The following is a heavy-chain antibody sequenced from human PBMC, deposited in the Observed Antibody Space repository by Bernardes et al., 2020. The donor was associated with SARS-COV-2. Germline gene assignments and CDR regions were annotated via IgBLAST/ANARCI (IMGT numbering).Heavy chain of an antibody. D-gene: IGHD3-3*02. J-gene: IGHJ4*02. Sequence: WGSLRLSRAASGFAFSSHWMHWIRQDAGKGLVWLSRMNMDGSTKDYAASVKGRFTISRDNAKNTLYLQMNNLRLDDRAVYYCVRGSPPGISGGPWTSEYWGQGTLVTVSS. CDR1: GFAFSSHW. CDR2: MNMDGSTK. V-gene: IGHV3-74*01. CDR3: VRGSPPGISGGPWTSEY.